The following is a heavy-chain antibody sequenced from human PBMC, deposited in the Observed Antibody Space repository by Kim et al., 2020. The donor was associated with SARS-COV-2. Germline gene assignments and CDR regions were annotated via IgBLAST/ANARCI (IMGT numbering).Heavy chain of an antibody. CDR2: ISYDGSNK. D-gene: IGHD3-10*01. CDR1: GFTFSSYG. Sequence: GGSLRLSCAASGFTFSSYGMHWVRQAPGKGLEWVAVISYDGSNKYYADSVKGRFTISRDNSKNTLYLQMNSLRAEDTAVYYCAKDNETGNFDYWGQGTLVTVSS. J-gene: IGHJ4*02. V-gene: IGHV3-30*18. CDR3: AKDNETGNFDY.